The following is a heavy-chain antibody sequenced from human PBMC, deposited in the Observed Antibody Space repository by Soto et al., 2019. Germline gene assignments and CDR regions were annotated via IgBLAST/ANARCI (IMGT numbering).Heavy chain of an antibody. D-gene: IGHD3-3*01. V-gene: IGHV4-39*01. J-gene: IGHJ6*02. Sequence: SETLSLTCTVSGGSISSSSYYWGWIRQPPGKGLEWIGSIYYSGSTYYNPSLKSRVTISVDTSKNQFSLKLSSVTAADTAVYYCARRLVDDFWSGYLGNYYYGMDVWGQGTTVTVSS. CDR3: ARRLVDDFWSGYLGNYYYGMDV. CDR2: IYYSGST. CDR1: GGSISSSSYY.